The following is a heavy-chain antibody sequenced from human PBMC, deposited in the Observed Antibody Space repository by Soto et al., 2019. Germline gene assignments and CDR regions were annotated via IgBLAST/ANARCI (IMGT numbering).Heavy chain of an antibody. V-gene: IGHV3-53*01. Sequence: GESLKISCIPSGFIVSHNYMSWVRQAPGTGLEWVSVIYSSGATYYADSVKGRFTISRDDSKNTLYLQMNSLRAEDTAVYYCARGITGTTFDYWGQGTLVTVS. CDR2: IYSSGAT. D-gene: IGHD1-20*01. J-gene: IGHJ4*02. CDR1: GFIVSHNY. CDR3: ARGITGTTFDY.